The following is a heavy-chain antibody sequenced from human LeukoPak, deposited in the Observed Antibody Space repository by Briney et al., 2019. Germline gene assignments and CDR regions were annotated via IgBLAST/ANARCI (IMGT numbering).Heavy chain of an antibody. CDR3: ARCGPDYYYYMDV. Sequence: PSETLSLTCTVSGGPISSSSYYWGWIRQPPGKGLEWIGSIYYSGSTYYNPSLKSRVTISVDTSKNQFSLKLSSVTAADTAVYYCARCGPDYYYYMDVWGKGTTVTVSS. CDR2: IYYSGST. V-gene: IGHV4-39*01. J-gene: IGHJ6*03. D-gene: IGHD2-21*01. CDR1: GGPISSSSYY.